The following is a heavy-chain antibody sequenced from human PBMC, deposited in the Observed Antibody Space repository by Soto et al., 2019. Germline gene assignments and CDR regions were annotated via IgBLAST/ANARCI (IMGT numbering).Heavy chain of an antibody. CDR3: ASEPAAAGTPALYGMDV. Sequence: QVQLVQSGAEVKKPGSSVKVSCKASGGTFSSYAISWVRQAPGQGLEWMGGIIPIFGTANYAQKFQGRVTISADESKSTAYLELSSLRSEDTAVYYCASEPAAAGTPALYGMDVWGQGTTVTVSS. CDR2: IIPIFGTA. J-gene: IGHJ6*02. CDR1: GGTFSSYA. D-gene: IGHD6-13*01. V-gene: IGHV1-69*01.